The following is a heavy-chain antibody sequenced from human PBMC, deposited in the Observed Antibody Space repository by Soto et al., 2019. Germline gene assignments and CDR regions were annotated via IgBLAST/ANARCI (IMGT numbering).Heavy chain of an antibody. CDR1: GFTFSIYA. Sequence: EVQLLESGGGLVQPGGSLRLSCAAAGFTFSIYAMSWVRQAPGKGLEWVSAISGSGGSTYYADSVKGRFTTSRDNSKNTLYLQMNSLRAHDTAVYYCAKATRGGAATLIRDYWGQGTLVTVSS. CDR2: ISGSGGST. CDR3: AKATRGGAATLIRDY. J-gene: IGHJ4*02. V-gene: IGHV3-23*01. D-gene: IGHD6-13*01.